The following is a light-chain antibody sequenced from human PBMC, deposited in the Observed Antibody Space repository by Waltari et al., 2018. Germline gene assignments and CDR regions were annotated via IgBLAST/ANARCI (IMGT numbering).Light chain of an antibody. V-gene: IGKV1-NL1*01. J-gene: IGKJ1*01. Sequence: DIQMSQSPSSLSASVGDKVTITCRASQGITNSLAWYQQKPGKAPKVLLYAASRLESGVPSRSSGSGSETDDTLTISRLQPEDFATYYCQQYYTTPTFGHGTKVEIK. CDR3: QQYYTTPT. CDR1: QGITNS. CDR2: AAS.